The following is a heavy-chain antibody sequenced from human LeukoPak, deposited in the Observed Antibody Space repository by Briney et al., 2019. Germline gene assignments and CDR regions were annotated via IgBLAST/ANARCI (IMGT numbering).Heavy chain of an antibody. J-gene: IGHJ4*02. CDR3: ARDGGYCSTGSCTSNLDY. Sequence: KPGGSLRLSCAASGFTFSSYSMNWVRQAPGKGLEWVSTISSSSSYIYYADSVKGRFTISRDNAKNSLYLQMNSLRAEDTAVYYCARDGGYCSTGSCTSNLDYWGQGTLVTVSS. CDR1: GFTFSSYS. V-gene: IGHV3-21*01. CDR2: ISSSSSYI. D-gene: IGHD2-15*01.